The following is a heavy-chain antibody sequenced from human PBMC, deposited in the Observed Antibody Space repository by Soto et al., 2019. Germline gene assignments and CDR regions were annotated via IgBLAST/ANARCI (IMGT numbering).Heavy chain of an antibody. CDR3: ARGVVSSSWYYYYYYMGV. V-gene: IGHV4-34*01. Sequence: QVQLQQWGAGLLKPSETLSLTCAVYGGSFSGYYWSWIRQPPGKGLEWIGEINHSGSTNYNPSLKSRVTISVDTSKNHFSLKLSSVTAEATAVYYCARGVVSSSWYYYYYYMGVWGKGTTVTVFS. CDR2: INHSGST. CDR1: GGSFSGYY. D-gene: IGHD6-13*01. J-gene: IGHJ6*03.